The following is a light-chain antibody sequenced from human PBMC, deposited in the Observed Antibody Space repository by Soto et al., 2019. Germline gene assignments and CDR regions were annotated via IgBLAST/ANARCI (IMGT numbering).Light chain of an antibody. CDR1: SGTNY. J-gene: IGLJ1*01. V-gene: IGLV1-47*01. Sequence: QSVLTQPPSASGTPGQTVTISCSGSSGTNYVYWYQQLPGTAPKLLIYRNNQRPSGVPDRFSGSKSGTSASLEISGLRSEDEADYYCAAWDDSLSGFYVFGTGTKVTVL. CDR2: RNN. CDR3: AAWDDSLSGFYV.